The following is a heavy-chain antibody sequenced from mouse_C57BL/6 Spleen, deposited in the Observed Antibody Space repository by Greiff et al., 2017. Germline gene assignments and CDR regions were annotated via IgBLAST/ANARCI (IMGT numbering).Heavy chain of an antibody. CDR1: GFTFSNYW. J-gene: IGHJ2*01. Sequence: EVKLLESGGGLVQPGGSMKLSCVASGFTFSNYWMNWVRQSPEKGLEWVAQIRLKSDNYATHYAESVKGRFTISRDDSKSSVYLQMNNLRAEDTGIYYCTGRSSTMVTTGYFDYWGQGTTLTVSS. D-gene: IGHD2-2*01. V-gene: IGHV6-3*01. CDR3: TGRSSTMVTTGYFDY. CDR2: IRLKSDNYAT.